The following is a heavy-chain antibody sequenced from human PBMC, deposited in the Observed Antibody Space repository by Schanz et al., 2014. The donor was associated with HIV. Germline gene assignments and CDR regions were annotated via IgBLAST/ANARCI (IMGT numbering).Heavy chain of an antibody. D-gene: IGHD2-8*01. J-gene: IGHJ6*02. CDR1: GFMFRNYA. V-gene: IGHV3-23*01. CDR2: ISGSGSST. CDR3: ANSGYCTNGICYTRGDGMDV. Sequence: EVQLLESGGGLAQPGGSLRLSCVTSGFMFRNYAMSWVRQAPGKGLEWVSCISGSGSSTYFADSVKGRFTISRDNSKNTLFLQMNGLRAEDTAVYYCANSGYCTNGICYTRGDGMDVWGQGTTVTVSS.